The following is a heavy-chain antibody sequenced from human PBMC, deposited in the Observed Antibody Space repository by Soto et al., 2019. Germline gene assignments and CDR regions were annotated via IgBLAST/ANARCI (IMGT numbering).Heavy chain of an antibody. CDR3: ARVWITMVRGVITLNWFDP. CDR2: IIPIFGTA. Sequence: QVQLVQSGAEVKKPGSSVKVSCKASGGTFSSYAISWVRQAPGQGLEWMGGIIPIFGTANYAQKFQGRVTITADESTSTAYMELSSLRSEETAVYYCARVWITMVRGVITLNWFDPWGQGTLVTVSS. D-gene: IGHD3-10*01. V-gene: IGHV1-69*01. CDR1: GGTFSSYA. J-gene: IGHJ5*02.